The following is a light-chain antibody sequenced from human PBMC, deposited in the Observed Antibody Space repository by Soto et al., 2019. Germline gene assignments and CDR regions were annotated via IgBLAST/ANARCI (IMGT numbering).Light chain of an antibody. CDR1: QDIGLF. CDR2: GSS. Sequence: DIPLTQSPSFLSASVGDRVSITCRASQDIGLFLAWYQQIPGQAPRLLMYGSSRLENGVPSRFSGSESGTEFTLTVSSLQPEDFGTYYCQQLKSYPLSFGGGTKVEVK. V-gene: IGKV1-9*01. J-gene: IGKJ4*01. CDR3: QQLKSYPLS.